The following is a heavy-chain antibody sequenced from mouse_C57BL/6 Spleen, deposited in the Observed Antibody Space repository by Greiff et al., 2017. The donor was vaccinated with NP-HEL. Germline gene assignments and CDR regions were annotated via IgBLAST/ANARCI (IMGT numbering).Heavy chain of an antibody. CDR3: ARRYYRGFGY. V-gene: IGHV1-26*01. D-gene: IGHD2-14*01. J-gene: IGHJ3*01. Sequence: EVQLQQSGPELVKPGASVKISCKASGYTFTDYYMNWVKQSHGKSLEWIGDINPNNGGTSYNQKFKGKATLTVDKSSSTAYMELRSLTSEDSAVYYCARRYYRGFGYWGQGTLVTVSA. CDR2: INPNNGGT. CDR1: GYTFTDYY.